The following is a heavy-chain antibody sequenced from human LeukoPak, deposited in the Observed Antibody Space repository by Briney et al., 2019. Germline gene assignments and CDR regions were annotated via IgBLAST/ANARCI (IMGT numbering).Heavy chain of an antibody. CDR2: INPNSGGT. V-gene: IGHV1-2*02. CDR3: ARADYYDSSGYYY. D-gene: IGHD3-22*01. Sequence: ASVTVSYKASGYTFTGYYMHWVRQAPGQGLEWMGWINPNSGGTNYAQKFQGRVTMTRDTSISTAYMELSRLRSDDTAVYYCARADYYDSSGYYYWGQGTLVTVSS. J-gene: IGHJ4*02. CDR1: GYTFTGYY.